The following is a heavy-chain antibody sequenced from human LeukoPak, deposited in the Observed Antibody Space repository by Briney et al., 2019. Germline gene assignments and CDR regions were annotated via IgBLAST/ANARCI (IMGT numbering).Heavy chain of an antibody. CDR3: ARRDDSSGYHKIFDY. V-gene: IGHV4-59*04. CDR2: IYYGENT. D-gene: IGHD3-22*01. J-gene: IGHJ4*02. CDR1: GGSISSYY. Sequence: NPSETLSLTCTVSGGSISSYYWSWIRQPPGKGLEWIGNIYYGENTYYNPSLKSRVTISIDTSKNQFYLKLSSLTAADTAVYYCARRDDSSGYHKIFDYWGPGTLVTVSS.